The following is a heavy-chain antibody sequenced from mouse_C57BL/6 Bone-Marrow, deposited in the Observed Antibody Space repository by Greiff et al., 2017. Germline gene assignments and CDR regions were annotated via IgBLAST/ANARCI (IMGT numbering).Heavy chain of an antibody. J-gene: IGHJ4*01. Sequence: QVQLQQPGAELVKPGASVKLSCKASGYTFTSYWMQWVKQRPGQGLEWIGEIDPSDSYTNYNQKFKGKATLTVDTSSSTAYMQLSSLTSEDSAVYYCARGRWLRYYYAMDYWGQGTSVTVSS. D-gene: IGHD2-2*01. V-gene: IGHV1-50*01. CDR2: IDPSDSYT. CDR3: ARGRWLRYYYAMDY. CDR1: GYTFTSYW.